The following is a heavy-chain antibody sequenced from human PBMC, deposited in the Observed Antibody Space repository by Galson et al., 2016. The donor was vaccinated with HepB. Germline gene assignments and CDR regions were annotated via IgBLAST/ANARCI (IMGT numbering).Heavy chain of an antibody. CDR2: MNPRTGAT. CDR3: EREPEIIGNHGNAFDI. D-gene: IGHD4-23*01. J-gene: IGHJ3*02. Sequence: VKVSCKASGHTFSTYYIHWVRLAPGQGLEWMGIMNPRTGATIYSQTFQARVTMTGDASTKTFYMELSSLRLEDTAVYYCEREPEIIGNHGNAFDIWGQGTLVAVSS. CDR1: GHTFSTYY. V-gene: IGHV1-46*01.